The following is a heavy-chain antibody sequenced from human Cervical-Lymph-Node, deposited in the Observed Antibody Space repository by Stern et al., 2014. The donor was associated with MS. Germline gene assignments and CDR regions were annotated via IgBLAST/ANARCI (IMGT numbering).Heavy chain of an antibody. D-gene: IGHD6-6*01. CDR2: SITNFGTA. V-gene: IGHV1-69*01. CDR1: GGTFSSYA. Sequence: VQLVQSGAEVKKPGYSVKVSCKASGGTFSSYAISWVRQAPGQGLEWMGGSITNFGTANYAQKFQGRVTITADESTSTAYMDLSSLRSEDTAVYYCAAPARPDDFYYGMDVWGQGTTVTVSS. CDR3: AAPARPDDFYYGMDV. J-gene: IGHJ6*02.